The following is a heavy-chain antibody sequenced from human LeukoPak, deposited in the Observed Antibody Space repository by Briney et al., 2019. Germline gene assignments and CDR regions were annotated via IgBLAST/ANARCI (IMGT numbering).Heavy chain of an antibody. D-gene: IGHD6-13*01. J-gene: IGHJ4*02. Sequence: PSGTLSLTCAVSGGSISSSNWWSWVRQPPGKGLAWIGEIYHSGSTNYNPSLKSRVTISVDKSKNQFSLKLSSVTAADTAVYYCARALYSSSWYEGFDYWGQGTLVTVSS. CDR2: IYHSGST. CDR1: GGSISSSNW. CDR3: ARALYSSSWYEGFDY. V-gene: IGHV4-4*02.